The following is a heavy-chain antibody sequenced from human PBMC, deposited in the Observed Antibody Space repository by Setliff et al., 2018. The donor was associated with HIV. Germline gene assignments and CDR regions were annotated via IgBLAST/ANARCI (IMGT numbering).Heavy chain of an antibody. V-gene: IGHV1-24*01. Sequence: ASVKVSCKVSGYTLTELSMHWVRQAPGKGLEWMGGFDPEDGETIYAQKFQGRVTMTEDTSTDTAYMELSSLRSEDTAVYYCATQPLQWELLGFDYWGQGTLVTVSS. D-gene: IGHD1-26*01. CDR3: ATQPLQWELLGFDY. CDR1: GYTLTELS. J-gene: IGHJ4*02. CDR2: FDPEDGET.